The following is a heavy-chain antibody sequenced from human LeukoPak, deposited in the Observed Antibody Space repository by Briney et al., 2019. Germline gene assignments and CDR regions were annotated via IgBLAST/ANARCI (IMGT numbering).Heavy chain of an antibody. CDR1: GFSISGTY. CDR3: ARDFVNYSEKTGYFPFDL. J-gene: IGHJ4*02. D-gene: IGHD3-9*01. CDR2: IYGGGSS. Sequence: PGGSLTLSCEPAGFSISGTYMSWVRQTPGRGLEWVSVIYGGGSSYSADSVRGRFIISRDDSKNTVSLQMNNLRLEDTGLYFCARDFVNYSEKTGYFPFDLWGQGTRVTVSS. V-gene: IGHV3-66*01.